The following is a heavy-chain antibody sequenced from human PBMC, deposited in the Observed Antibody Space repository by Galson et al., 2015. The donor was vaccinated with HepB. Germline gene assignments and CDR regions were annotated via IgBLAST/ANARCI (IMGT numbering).Heavy chain of an antibody. CDR1: GGSFSGYY. CDR3: ARTNSNYVGEYYYYGMDV. V-gene: IGHV4-34*09. D-gene: IGHD4-11*01. Sequence: TLSLTCAVYGGSFSGYYWSWIRQPPGKGLEWIGEINHSGSTNYNPSLKSRVTISVDTSKNQFSLKLSSVTAADTAVYYCARTNSNYVGEYYYYGMDVWGQGTTVTVSS. J-gene: IGHJ6*02. CDR2: INHSGST.